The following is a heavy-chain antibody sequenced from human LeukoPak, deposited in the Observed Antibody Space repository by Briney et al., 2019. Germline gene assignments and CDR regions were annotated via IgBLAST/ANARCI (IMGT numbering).Heavy chain of an antibody. V-gene: IGHV5-10-1*01. J-gene: IGHJ4*02. D-gene: IGHD2-2*01. Sequence: KYGESLEISCKGSGYSFTSYWISWVRQMPGKGLEWMGRIDPSDSYTNYSPSFQGHVTISVDKSISTAYLQWSSLKASDSAMYYCARHSACTSTSCYGSDYWGQGTLVTVSS. CDR3: ARHSACTSTSCYGSDY. CDR1: GYSFTSYW. CDR2: IDPSDSYT.